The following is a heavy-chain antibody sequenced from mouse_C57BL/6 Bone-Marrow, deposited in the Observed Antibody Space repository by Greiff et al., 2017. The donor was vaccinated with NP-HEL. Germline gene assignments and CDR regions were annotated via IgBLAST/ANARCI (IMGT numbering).Heavy chain of an antibody. Sequence: EVQLVESGGGLVQPGGSLSLSCAASGFTFTDYYMSWVRQPPGKALEWLGFIRNKASGDTTEYSASVKSRFTISRDNSQSILYLQMNALKAEDTATYYCARYDYDDLDYWGQGTTLTVSS. V-gene: IGHV7-3*01. D-gene: IGHD2-4*01. CDR1: GFTFTDYY. CDR3: ARYDYDDLDY. CDR2: IRNKASGDTT. J-gene: IGHJ2*01.